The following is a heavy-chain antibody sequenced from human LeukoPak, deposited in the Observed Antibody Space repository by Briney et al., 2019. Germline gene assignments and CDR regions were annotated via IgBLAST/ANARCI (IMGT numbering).Heavy chain of an antibody. V-gene: IGHV1-69*04. CDR1: GGTFSSYA. J-gene: IGHJ4*02. CDR2: IVPILGIA. CDR3: ARDREGAILDY. D-gene: IGHD1-26*01. Sequence: GASVKVSCKASGGTFSSYAISWVRQAPGQGLEWMGRIVPILGIANYAQKFQGRVTITADKSTSTAYMELSSLRSEDTAVYYCARDREGAILDYWGQGTLVTVSS.